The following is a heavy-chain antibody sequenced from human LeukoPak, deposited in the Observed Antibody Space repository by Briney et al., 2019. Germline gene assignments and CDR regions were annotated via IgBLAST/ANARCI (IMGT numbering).Heavy chain of an antibody. CDR2: IYYSGST. Sequence: SQTLSLTCTVSGGSISSGDYYWSWIRQPPGKGLEWIGYIYYSGSTYYNPSLKSRVTISVDTSKNQFSLKLSSVTAADTAVYHCARGGGYYDILTGYSPYYYCYMDVWGKGTTVTVSS. J-gene: IGHJ6*03. CDR3: ARGGGYYDILTGYSPYYYCYMDV. V-gene: IGHV4-30-4*08. CDR1: GGSISSGDYY. D-gene: IGHD3-9*01.